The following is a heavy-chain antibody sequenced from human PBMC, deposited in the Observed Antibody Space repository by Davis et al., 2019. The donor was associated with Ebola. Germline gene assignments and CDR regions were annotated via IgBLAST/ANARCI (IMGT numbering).Heavy chain of an antibody. V-gene: IGHV3-21*01. J-gene: IGHJ4*02. CDR2: ISSSSSYI. CDR3: ARERFYDILTGYLDY. CDR1: GFSFSTYS. Sequence: PGGSLRLSCAASGFSFSTYSMNWVRQAPGKGLEWVSSISSSSSYIYYADSVKGRFTISRDNAKNSLYLQMNSLRADDTAVYYCARERFYDILTGYLDYWGQGTLVTVSS. D-gene: IGHD3-9*01.